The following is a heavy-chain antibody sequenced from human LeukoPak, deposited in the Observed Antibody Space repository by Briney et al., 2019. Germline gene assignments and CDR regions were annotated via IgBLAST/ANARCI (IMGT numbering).Heavy chain of an antibody. CDR3: ARPDNYDILTGYYWEGAFDI. D-gene: IGHD3-9*01. J-gene: IGHJ3*02. Sequence: SETLSLTCTVSGGSISSYYWSWIRQPPGKGLEWIGYIYYSGSTNYNPSLKSRVTISVDTSKNQFSLKLSSVTAADTAVYYCARPDNYDILTGYYWEGAFDIWGQGTMVTVPS. CDR2: IYYSGST. V-gene: IGHV4-59*08. CDR1: GGSISSYY.